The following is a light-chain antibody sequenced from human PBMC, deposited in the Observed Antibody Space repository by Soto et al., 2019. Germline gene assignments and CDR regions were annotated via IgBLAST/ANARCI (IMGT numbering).Light chain of an antibody. CDR3: QQLNSYPWT. J-gene: IGKJ1*01. Sequence: DIQLTQSPSFLSASVGDRVTITCRASQGISSYLAWYQQKPGKAPKLLIYAASTLQSGVPSRFSGSGSGTEFTLTIRSLQPEDFATYYFQQLNSYPWTFGQGTKVEIK. CDR1: QGISSY. V-gene: IGKV1-9*01. CDR2: AAS.